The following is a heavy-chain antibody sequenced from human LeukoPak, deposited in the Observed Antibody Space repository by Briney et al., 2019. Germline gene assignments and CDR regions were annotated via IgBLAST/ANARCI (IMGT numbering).Heavy chain of an antibody. V-gene: IGHV1-2*02. Sequence: ASVKVSCKASGYTFTGYYMHWVRQAPGQGLEWMGWINPNSGGTNYAQKFQGRVTMTRDTSISTAYMELSRLRSDDTAVYYCARDPIYLPRLRFFSSGMDVWGQGTTVTVSS. J-gene: IGHJ6*02. D-gene: IGHD3-3*01. CDR3: ARDPIYLPRLRFFSSGMDV. CDR2: INPNSGGT. CDR1: GYTFTGYY.